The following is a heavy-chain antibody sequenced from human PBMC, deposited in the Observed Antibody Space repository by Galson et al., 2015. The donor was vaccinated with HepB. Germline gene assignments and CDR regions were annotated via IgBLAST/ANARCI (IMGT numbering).Heavy chain of an antibody. CDR2: ISSSSSYT. D-gene: IGHD5-18*01. J-gene: IGHJ4*02. CDR3: ARDRGSYGPHWGSYLDY. V-gene: IGHV3-11*05. CDR1: GFTFSDYY. Sequence: SLRLSCAASGFTFSDYYMSWIRQAPGKGLEWVSYISSSSSYTNYADSVKGRFTISRDNAKNSLYLQMNSLRAEDTAVYYCARDRGSYGPHWGSYLDYWGQGTLVTVSS.